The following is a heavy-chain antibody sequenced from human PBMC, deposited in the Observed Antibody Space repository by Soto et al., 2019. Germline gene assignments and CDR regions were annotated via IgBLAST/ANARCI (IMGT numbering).Heavy chain of an antibody. Sequence: SLTCTVSGGSISSYYWSWIRQPPGKGLEWIGYIYYSGSTNYNPSLKSRVTISVDTSKNQFSLKLSSVTAADTAVYYCARDNRITAVAGIWFDPWGQGTLVTAPQ. D-gene: IGHD6-19*01. CDR1: GGSISSYY. V-gene: IGHV4-59*01. CDR3: ARDNRITAVAGIWFDP. J-gene: IGHJ5*02. CDR2: IYYSGST.